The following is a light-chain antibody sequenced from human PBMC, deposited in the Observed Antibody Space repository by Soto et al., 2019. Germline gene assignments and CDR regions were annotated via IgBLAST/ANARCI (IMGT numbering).Light chain of an antibody. V-gene: IGLV2-14*01. Sequence: QSALTQPASVSGSPGQSITISCTGTSNDVGGYKYVSWYQQHPGKAPKLMIYEVTNRPSGVSNRFSGSKSGNTASLTISGLQAEDEADYYCSSYTSTITPSVFGTGTKLTVL. CDR2: EVT. CDR3: SSYTSTITPSV. CDR1: SNDVGGYKY. J-gene: IGLJ1*01.